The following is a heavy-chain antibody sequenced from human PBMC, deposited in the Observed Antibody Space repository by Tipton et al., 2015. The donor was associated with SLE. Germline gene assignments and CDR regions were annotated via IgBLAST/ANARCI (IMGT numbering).Heavy chain of an antibody. CDR3: ARVRSDIVVVVAATYAFDI. J-gene: IGHJ3*02. D-gene: IGHD2-15*01. CDR1: GGSISSSSYY. Sequence: TLSLTCTVSGGSISSSSYYWGWVRQPPGKGLEWIGSIYYSGSTYYNPSLKSRVTISVDTSKNQFSLKLSSVTAADTAVYYCARVRSDIVVVVAATYAFDIWGQGTMVPVSS. V-gene: IGHV4-39*07. CDR2: IYYSGST.